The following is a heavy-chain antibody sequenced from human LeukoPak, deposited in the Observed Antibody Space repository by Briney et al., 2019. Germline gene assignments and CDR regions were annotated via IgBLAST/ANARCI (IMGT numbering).Heavy chain of an antibody. Sequence: ASVKVSCKASGYTFTGYYMYWVRQAPGQGLEWMGWINPNSGDTNYAQKFQGRVTMTRDTSISTAYMELSGLRSDDTAVYYCARDGQGIMVEFDCWGQGTLVTVSS. CDR3: ARDGQGIMVEFDC. D-gene: IGHD2-15*01. CDR1: GYTFTGYY. J-gene: IGHJ4*02. CDR2: INPNSGDT. V-gene: IGHV1-2*02.